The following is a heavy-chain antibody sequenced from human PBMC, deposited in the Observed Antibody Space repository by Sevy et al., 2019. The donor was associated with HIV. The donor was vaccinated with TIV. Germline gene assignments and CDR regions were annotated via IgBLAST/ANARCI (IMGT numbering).Heavy chain of an antibody. D-gene: IGHD3-10*01. CDR3: AKDALQCYYGSGRYYVS. CDR1: GFTFSSYG. Sequence: GGSLRLSCAASGFTFSSYGMHWVRQAPGKGLEWVAFIRYDGSNKYYADSVKGRFTISRDNSKNTLYLQMNSLRAEDTAVYYCAKDALQCYYGSGRYYVSWGQGTLVTVSS. CDR2: IRYDGSNK. J-gene: IGHJ5*02. V-gene: IGHV3-30*02.